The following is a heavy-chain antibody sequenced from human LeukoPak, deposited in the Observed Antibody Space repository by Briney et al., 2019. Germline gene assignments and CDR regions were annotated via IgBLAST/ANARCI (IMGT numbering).Heavy chain of an antibody. V-gene: IGHV4-59*01. J-gene: IGHJ5*01. CDR2: IYYSGST. CDR1: GGSISSYY. Sequence: PSETLSLTCTVSGGSISSYYWSWIRQPPGKGQEWIGYIYYSGSTNYNPSLKSRVTISVDTSKNQFSLKLSSVTAADTAVYYCARGRLVVRGITRYNWFDSWGQGTLVTVSS. D-gene: IGHD3-10*01. CDR3: ARGRLVVRGITRYNWFDS.